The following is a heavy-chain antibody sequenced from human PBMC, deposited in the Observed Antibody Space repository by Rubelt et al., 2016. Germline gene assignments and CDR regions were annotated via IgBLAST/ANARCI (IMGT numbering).Heavy chain of an antibody. Sequence: QLQLQESGPGLVKPSETLSLICTVSGGSIRTSGYYWGWLRQSPGKGLEWIASIHHTGTTYFNPSLKSRIPISVDTSKTQFSLKLSTVTSADTAVYYCARNQLLPYDVFNRWGQGTTVTVSS. CDR2: IHHTGTT. CDR3: ARNQLLPYDVFNR. V-gene: IGHV4-39*07. J-gene: IGHJ3*01. CDR1: GGSIRTSGYY.